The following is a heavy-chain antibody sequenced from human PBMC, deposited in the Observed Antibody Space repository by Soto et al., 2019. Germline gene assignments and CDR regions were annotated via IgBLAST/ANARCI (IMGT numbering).Heavy chain of an antibody. CDR2: MNPNSGNT. CDR3: VGARTGTTSMDV. Sequence: QVQLVQSGAEVKKPGASVKVSCKASGYTFTSYDINWVRQATGQGLEWMGWMNPNSGNTGYAQKFQGRVPMTRNTSISTGYMELSSLRSEKTAVFYCVGARTGTTSMDVWGQGTTVNVSS. V-gene: IGHV1-8*01. J-gene: IGHJ6*02. D-gene: IGHD1-1*01. CDR1: GYTFTSYD.